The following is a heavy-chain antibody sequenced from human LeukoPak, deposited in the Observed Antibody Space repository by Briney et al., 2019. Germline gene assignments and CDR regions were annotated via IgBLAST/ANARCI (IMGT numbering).Heavy chain of an antibody. D-gene: IGHD5-12*01. CDR2: IRSKANSYAT. CDR3: TRQGAMVAT. Sequence: GGSLRLSCAASGFTFSGSAMHWVRQASGKGLEWVGRIRSKANSYATAYAASVKGRFTISRDDSKNTAYLQMNSLKTEDTAVYYCTRQGAMVATWGQGTMVTVSS. J-gene: IGHJ3*01. V-gene: IGHV3-73*01. CDR1: GFTFSGSA.